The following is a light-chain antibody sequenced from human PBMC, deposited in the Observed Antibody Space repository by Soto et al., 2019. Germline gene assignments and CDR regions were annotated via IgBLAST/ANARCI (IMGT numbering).Light chain of an antibody. CDR3: QQYGTSEII. V-gene: IGKV3-20*01. Sequence: EIFLTQSRCSLSLSPVERATLSCRASQSLANSFIAWYQQKPGQAPRLLIYDTSSRASGIPDRFSGSGSGTDFTLTISRLETEDFAVFYCQQYGTSEIIFGQGTRLEIK. CDR2: DTS. CDR1: QSLANSF. J-gene: IGKJ5*01.